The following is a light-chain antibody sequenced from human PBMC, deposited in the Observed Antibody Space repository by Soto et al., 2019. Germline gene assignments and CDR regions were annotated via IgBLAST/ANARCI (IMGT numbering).Light chain of an antibody. Sequence: QSALTQPRSVSGSPGQSVSISCTGTSSDVGDYNYVSWYQQHPGKAPKLVIYDVSKRPSGVPTRFSGSTSDNAASLTISGLQAEDEADFYCFSYTGTYSFVFGTVTKLTVL. CDR2: DVS. J-gene: IGLJ1*01. V-gene: IGLV2-11*01. CDR1: SSDVGDYNY. CDR3: FSYTGTYSFV.